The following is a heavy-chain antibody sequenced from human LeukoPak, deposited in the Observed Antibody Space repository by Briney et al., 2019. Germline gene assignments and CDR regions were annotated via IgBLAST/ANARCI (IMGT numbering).Heavy chain of an antibody. CDR1: GFTFSGSA. Sequence: PGGSLKLSCAASGFTFSGSAMHWVRQAPGKGLEWVGRIRSKANSYATAYAASVKGRFTISRDDSKNTAYLQMNSLKTEDTAVYYCTSLLLGYCSGGSCYGFDYWGQGTLVTVSS. V-gene: IGHV3-73*01. J-gene: IGHJ4*02. CDR2: IRSKANSYAT. D-gene: IGHD2-15*01. CDR3: TSLLLGYCSGGSCYGFDY.